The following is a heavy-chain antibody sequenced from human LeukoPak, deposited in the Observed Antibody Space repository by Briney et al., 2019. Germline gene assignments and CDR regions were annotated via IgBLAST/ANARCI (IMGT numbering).Heavy chain of an antibody. CDR1: GFTFSSYG. D-gene: IGHD3-22*01. J-gene: IGHJ4*02. CDR3: ARSYYYDSSGDY. CDR2: ISYDGSNK. Sequence: GGSLRLSCAASGFTFSSYGMHWVRQAPGKGLEWVAVISYDGSNKYYADSVKGRFTISRDNSKNTLYLQMNSLRPEDTAVYYCARSYYYDSSGDYWGQGTLVTVSS. V-gene: IGHV3-30*03.